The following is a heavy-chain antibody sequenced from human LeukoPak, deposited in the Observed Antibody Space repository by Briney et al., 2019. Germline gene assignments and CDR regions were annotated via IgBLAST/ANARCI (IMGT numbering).Heavy chain of an antibody. Sequence: SETLSLTCAVSGGSISSYYWSWIRQPPGKGLEWIGYIYYSGSTNYNPSLKSRVTISVDTSKNQFSLKLSSVTAADTAVYYCARERNSYDYWGQGTLVTVSS. D-gene: IGHD5-18*01. V-gene: IGHV4-59*01. J-gene: IGHJ4*02. CDR1: GGSISSYY. CDR3: ARERNSYDY. CDR2: IYYSGST.